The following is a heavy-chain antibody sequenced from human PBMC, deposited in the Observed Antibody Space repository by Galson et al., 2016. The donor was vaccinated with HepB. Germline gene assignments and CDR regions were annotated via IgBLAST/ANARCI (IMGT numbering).Heavy chain of an antibody. CDR2: ISYDGVDK. CDR3: ARDMWGYEILTAHQRGAFDV. Sequence: SLRLSCAGSGFNFGTYGMHWVRHTPGKGLEWLTVISYDGVDKNYADSVKGRFTVSRDNSKNMLYLQTNSLRVDDTAVYYCARDMWGYEILTAHQRGAFDVWGQGTLVTVS. V-gene: IGHV3-33*01. D-gene: IGHD3-9*01. J-gene: IGHJ3*01. CDR1: GFNFGTYG.